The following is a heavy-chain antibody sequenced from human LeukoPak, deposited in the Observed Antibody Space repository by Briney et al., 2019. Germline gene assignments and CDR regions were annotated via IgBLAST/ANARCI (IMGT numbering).Heavy chain of an antibody. J-gene: IGHJ3*02. V-gene: IGHV3-11*01. CDR2: ISSSGSTI. Sequence: GGSLRLSCAASGFTFSDYYMSWIRQAPGEGLEWVSYISSSGSTIYYADSVKGRFTISRDNAKNSLYLQMTSLRAEDTAVYYCAKDRAGYYDSSGYSIDAFDIWGQGTMVTVSS. CDR1: GFTFSDYY. D-gene: IGHD3-22*01. CDR3: AKDRAGYYDSSGYSIDAFDI.